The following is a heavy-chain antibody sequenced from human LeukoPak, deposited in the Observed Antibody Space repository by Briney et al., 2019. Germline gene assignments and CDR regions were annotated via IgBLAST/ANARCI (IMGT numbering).Heavy chain of an antibody. Sequence: ASGEVSDTASGYTVTGYYMNWVRQAPGQGLEWMGWINPNSGGTNYAQKFQGRVTMTRDTSISTAYMELSRLRSDDTAVYYCARANRAGWYLDYWGQGTLVTVSS. CDR1: GYTVTGYY. CDR3: ARANRAGWYLDY. CDR2: INPNSGGT. J-gene: IGHJ4*02. V-gene: IGHV1-2*02. D-gene: IGHD1-14*01.